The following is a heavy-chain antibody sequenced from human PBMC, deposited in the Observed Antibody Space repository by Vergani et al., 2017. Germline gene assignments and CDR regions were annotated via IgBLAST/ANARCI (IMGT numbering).Heavy chain of an antibody. D-gene: IGHD3-22*01. CDR2: IIPIFGTT. Sequence: QGQLAQSGAEVKKPGSSVKVSCKASGGTFSSNSISWVRQAPGQGLEWMGRIIPIFGTTSYAQKFQGRVTILADESMSTAYMELSSLRSEDTAVYYCARSSGYYSFYFDFWCQGTLVTVSS. V-gene: IGHV1-69*13. J-gene: IGHJ4*02. CDR3: ARSSGYYSFYFDF. CDR1: GGTFSSNS.